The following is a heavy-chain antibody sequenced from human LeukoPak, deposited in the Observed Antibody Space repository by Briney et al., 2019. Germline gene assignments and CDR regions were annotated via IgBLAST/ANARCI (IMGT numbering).Heavy chain of an antibody. CDR1: GFTFSSYW. J-gene: IGHJ6*02. CDR3: ARDRIAAAAWGYYYYGMDV. CDR2: IKQDGSEK. Sequence: GWSLRLSCAASGFTFSSYWMSWVRQAPGKGLEGVANIKQDGSEKYYVDSVKGRFTISRDNAKNSLYLQMNSLRAEDTAVYYCARDRIAAAAWGYYYYGMDVWGQGTTVTVSS. V-gene: IGHV3-7*01. D-gene: IGHD6-13*01.